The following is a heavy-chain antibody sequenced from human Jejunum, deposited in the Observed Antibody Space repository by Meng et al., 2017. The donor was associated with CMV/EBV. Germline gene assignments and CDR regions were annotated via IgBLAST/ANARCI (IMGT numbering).Heavy chain of an antibody. CDR1: YG. D-gene: IGHD2-15*01. V-gene: IGHV3-7*01. Sequence: YGMSGVRQAPGKGLEWVASISRDGSKDYYVDSVKGRFTIARDNAKNSLFLELSSLRAEDTAVYYCTRTISVSVAGAVVPGESDSWGQGTQVTVSS. J-gene: IGHJ4*02. CDR3: TRTISVSVAGAVVPGESDS. CDR2: ISRDGSKD.